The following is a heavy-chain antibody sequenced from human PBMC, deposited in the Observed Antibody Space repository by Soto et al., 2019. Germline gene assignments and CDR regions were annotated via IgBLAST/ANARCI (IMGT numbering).Heavy chain of an antibody. V-gene: IGHV3-48*03. Sequence: EVQLVASGGDLVPPGGSLRLSCAVSGLTFSTDEMNWVRQAPGKGLEWLAYISYTSTTIKYADSVKGRFAVSRDNAKKSLYLQMNNLRVEDTAIYYCVREGGSLAFDSRGQGTLVTVSS. D-gene: IGHD1-1*01. CDR3: VREGGSLAFDS. J-gene: IGHJ4*02. CDR1: GLTFSTDE. CDR2: ISYTSTTI.